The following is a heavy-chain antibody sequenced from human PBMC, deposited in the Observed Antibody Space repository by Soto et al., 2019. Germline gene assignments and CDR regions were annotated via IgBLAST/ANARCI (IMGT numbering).Heavy chain of an antibody. CDR3: ARGLLRGPREYYFGMDV. J-gene: IGHJ6*02. Sequence: SETLSLTCTVSGGSISSYYWTWIRQPPGKGLEWIASFYYTGSADYNPSLKSRITGSVASSRTQFSLRLRSVPAADSAAYYCARGLLRGPREYYFGMDVWGQGATVTVSS. V-gene: IGHV4-59*01. D-gene: IGHD3-16*01. CDR1: GGSISSYY. CDR2: FYYTGSA.